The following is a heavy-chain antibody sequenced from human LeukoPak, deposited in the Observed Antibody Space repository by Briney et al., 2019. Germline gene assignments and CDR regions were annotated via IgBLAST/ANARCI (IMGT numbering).Heavy chain of an antibody. CDR3: ARDRYSIYSTSSGGAFDY. Sequence: ASVKVSCKASGYTFTSYAMHWVRQAPGQRLEWMGWIKAGNGNTKYSQEFQGRVTITRDTSASTAYMELSSLRSEDMAVYYCARDRYSIYSTSSGGAFDYWGQGTLVTVSS. D-gene: IGHD6-6*01. CDR1: GYTFTSYA. V-gene: IGHV1-3*03. J-gene: IGHJ4*02. CDR2: IKAGNGNT.